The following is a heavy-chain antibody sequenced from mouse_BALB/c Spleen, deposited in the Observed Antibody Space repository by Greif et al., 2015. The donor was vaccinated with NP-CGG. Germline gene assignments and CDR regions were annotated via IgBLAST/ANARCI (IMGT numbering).Heavy chain of an antibody. CDR1: GYTFTSYW. CDR3: ARCGNYEARAPAWFAY. Sequence: QVQLKESGAELAKPGASVKMSCKASGYTFTSYWMHWVKQRPGQGLEWIGYINPSTGYTEYNQKFKDKATLTADKSSSTAYMQLSSLTSEDSAVYYCARCGNYEARAPAWFAYWGQGTLVTVSA. V-gene: IGHV1-7*01. J-gene: IGHJ3*01. CDR2: INPSTGYT. D-gene: IGHD2-1*01.